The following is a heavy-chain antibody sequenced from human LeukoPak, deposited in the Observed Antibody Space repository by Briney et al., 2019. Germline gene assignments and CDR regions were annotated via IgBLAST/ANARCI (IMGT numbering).Heavy chain of an antibody. J-gene: IGHJ4*02. D-gene: IGHD3-3*01. V-gene: IGHV3-21*06. CDR3: ARDPTLRFLEWSTEVLWDS. CDR1: GFSFSSYR. Sequence: GGSLRLSCAASGFSFSSYRMSWVRQAPGKGLEWVACITSKSGYMYYADSVKGRFTISRDNAKNLLFLEINSLRDEDTAVYYCARDPTLRFLEWSTEVLWDSWGQGTLVTVSS. CDR2: ITSKSGYM.